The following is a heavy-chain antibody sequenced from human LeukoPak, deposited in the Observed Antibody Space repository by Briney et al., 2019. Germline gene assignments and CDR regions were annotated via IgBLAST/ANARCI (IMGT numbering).Heavy chain of an antibody. CDR1: GYSISSGYY. Sequence: PSETLSLTCAVSGYSISSGYYWGWIRQPPGKGLEWIGSIYHSGSTYYNPSLKSRVTISVDTSKNQFSLKLSSVTAADTAVYYCARAGYTAIVAFDNWGQGTMVTVSS. V-gene: IGHV4-38-2*01. D-gene: IGHD5-18*01. J-gene: IGHJ3*02. CDR2: IYHSGST. CDR3: ARAGYTAIVAFDN.